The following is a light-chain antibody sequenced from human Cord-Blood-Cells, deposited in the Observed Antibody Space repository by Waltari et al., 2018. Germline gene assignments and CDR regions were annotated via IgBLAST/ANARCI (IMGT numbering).Light chain of an antibody. CDR1: QGLLHSNGYNY. Sequence: DIVMTQSPLPLRVTPGEPASISCRSSQGLLHSNGYNYLDWYLQKPGQSPQLLIYLGSNRAAGVPDRFSGSGSGTDFTLKISRVEAEDVGVYYCMQALQTPLTFGGGTKVEIK. CDR2: LGS. CDR3: MQALQTPLT. J-gene: IGKJ4*01. V-gene: IGKV2-28*01.